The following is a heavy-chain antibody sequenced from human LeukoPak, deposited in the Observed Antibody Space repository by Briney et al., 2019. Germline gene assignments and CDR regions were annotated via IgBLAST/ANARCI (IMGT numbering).Heavy chain of an antibody. D-gene: IGHD3-10*01. CDR1: GGSISSYY. Sequence: SETLSLTCTVSGGSISSYYWSWIRQPPGKGLEWIGYIYYSGSTNYNPSLKSRVTISVDTSKNQFSLKLSSVTAADTAVYYCAREEEWAWYYGSGPGAFDIWGQGTMVTVSS. J-gene: IGHJ3*02. CDR2: IYYSGST. CDR3: AREEEWAWYYGSGPGAFDI. V-gene: IGHV4-59*01.